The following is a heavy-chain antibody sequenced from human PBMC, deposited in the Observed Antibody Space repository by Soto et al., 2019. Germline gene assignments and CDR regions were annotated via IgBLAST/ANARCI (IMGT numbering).Heavy chain of an antibody. V-gene: IGHV1-69*13. D-gene: IGHD6-13*01. CDR2: IIPIFGTA. J-gene: IGHJ6*02. Sequence: ASVKVSCKASGYTFTSYAMHWVRQAPGQGLEWMGGIIPIFGTANYAQKFQGRVTITADESTSTAFMELSSLRSEDTAVYYFASPGIAAAGTYYYYYYGMDVWGQGTTVTVSS. CDR1: GYTFTSYA. CDR3: ASPGIAAAGTYYYYYYGMDV.